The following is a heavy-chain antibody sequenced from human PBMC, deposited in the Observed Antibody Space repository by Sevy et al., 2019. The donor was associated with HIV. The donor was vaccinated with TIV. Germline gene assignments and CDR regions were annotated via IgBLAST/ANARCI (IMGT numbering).Heavy chain of an antibody. V-gene: IGHV3-48*03. D-gene: IGHD5-18*01. CDR2: ISSSGSTI. CDR1: GFTFSSYE. J-gene: IGHJ4*02. Sequence: GGFLRLSCAASGFTFSSYEMNWVRQAPGKGLEWVSYISSSGSTIYYADSVKGRFTISRDNAKNSLYLQMNSLRAEDTAVYYCMGTTMDSTYFDYWGQGTLVTVSS. CDR3: MGTTMDSTYFDY.